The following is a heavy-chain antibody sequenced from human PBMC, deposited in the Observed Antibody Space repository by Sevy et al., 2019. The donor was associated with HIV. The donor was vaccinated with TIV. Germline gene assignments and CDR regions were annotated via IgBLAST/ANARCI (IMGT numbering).Heavy chain of an antibody. CDR1: GFTFSDYY. CDR3: ARGALRFLEWFQNGMDV. J-gene: IGHJ6*02. D-gene: IGHD3-3*01. Sequence: GGSLRLSCAASGFTFSDYYMSWIRHAPGKGLEWVSYISSSGSTIYYADSVKGRFTISRDNAKNSLYLQMNSLRAEDTAVYYCARGALRFLEWFQNGMDVWGQGTTVTVSS. V-gene: IGHV3-11*01. CDR2: ISSSGSTI.